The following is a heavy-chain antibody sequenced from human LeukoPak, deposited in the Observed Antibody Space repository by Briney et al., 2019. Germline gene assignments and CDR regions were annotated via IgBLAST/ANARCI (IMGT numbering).Heavy chain of an antibody. CDR1: GGSISSYY. J-gene: IGHJ4*02. V-gene: IGHV4-59*08. CDR3: ASPYDSTGYYFFAY. D-gene: IGHD3-22*01. CDR2: IYYSGST. Sequence: SETLSLTCTVSGGSISSYYWSWIRQPPGKGLEWIGYIYYSGSTNYNPSLKSRVTISVDTSKNQFSLKLSSVTAADTAMYYCASPYDSTGYYFFAYWGQGTLVTVSS.